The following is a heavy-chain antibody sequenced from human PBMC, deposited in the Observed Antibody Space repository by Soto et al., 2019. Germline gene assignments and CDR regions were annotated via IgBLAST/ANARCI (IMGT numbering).Heavy chain of an antibody. Sequence: QVQLQESGPGLVKPSETLSLTCTVSGGSISSYYWSWIRQPAGKGLEWIGRIYTSGSTNYNPSLKSRVTMSVDTSKNQFSLKLSSVTAADTAVYYCARDGQQLDAEYFQHWGQGTLVTVSS. D-gene: IGHD6-13*01. V-gene: IGHV4-4*07. CDR2: IYTSGST. J-gene: IGHJ1*01. CDR1: GGSISSYY. CDR3: ARDGQQLDAEYFQH.